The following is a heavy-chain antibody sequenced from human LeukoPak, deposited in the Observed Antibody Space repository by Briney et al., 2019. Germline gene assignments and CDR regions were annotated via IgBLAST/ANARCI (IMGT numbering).Heavy chain of an antibody. J-gene: IGHJ4*02. CDR3: ARLGATISPTDY. V-gene: IGHV1-18*01. D-gene: IGHD1-26*01. CDR1: GYTFTSYG. CDR2: ISAYNGNT. Sequence: ASVKVSCTASGYTFTSYGISWVRQAPGQGLEWMGWISAYNGNTNYAQKLQGRVTVTTDTSTSTAYMELRSLRSDDTAVYYCARLGATISPTDYWGQGTLVTVSS.